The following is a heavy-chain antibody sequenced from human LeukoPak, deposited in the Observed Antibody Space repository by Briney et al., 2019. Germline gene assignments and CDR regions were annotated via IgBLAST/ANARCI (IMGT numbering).Heavy chain of an antibody. D-gene: IGHD3-10*01. CDR1: GYTFTSYG. V-gene: IGHV1-3*01. Sequence: ASVKVSCKASGYTFTSYGISWVRQAPGQGLEWMGWINAGNGNTKYSQKFQGRVTITRDTSASTAYMELSSLRSEDTAVYYCARDSASTFDPWGQGTLVTVSS. CDR2: INAGNGNT. J-gene: IGHJ5*02. CDR3: ARDSASTFDP.